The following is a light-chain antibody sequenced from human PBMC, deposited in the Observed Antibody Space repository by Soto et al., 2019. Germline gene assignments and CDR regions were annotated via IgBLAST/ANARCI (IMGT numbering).Light chain of an antibody. CDR2: GAS. Sequence: EIVLTQSPGALSLSPGERVTLSCRASQSISSTYFAWYQHKPGQAPRLLIYGASNRATGIPDRFSGSGSGTDFTLTISRLEPEDFAVYYCQYDGNSRRTFGQVTKVEIK. CDR1: QSISSTY. V-gene: IGKV3-20*01. J-gene: IGKJ1*01. CDR3: QYDGNSRRT.